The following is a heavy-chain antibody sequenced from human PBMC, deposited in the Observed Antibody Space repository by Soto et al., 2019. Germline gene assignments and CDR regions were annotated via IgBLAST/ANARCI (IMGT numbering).Heavy chain of an antibody. J-gene: IGHJ4*02. CDR2: VSVSGGIT. D-gene: IGHD3-10*01. CDR3: AKVTGGSGSDF. CDR1: GFIFSTYV. V-gene: IGHV3-23*01. Sequence: EVQLLESGGGLVQPGGSLRLSCAASGFIFSTYVMTWVRQAPGKGLEWVSSVSVSGGITYYADSVKGRLTISRDNSKNMLYPQMNSLRAEDTAVYYCAKVTGGSGSDFWGQGTLVTVSS.